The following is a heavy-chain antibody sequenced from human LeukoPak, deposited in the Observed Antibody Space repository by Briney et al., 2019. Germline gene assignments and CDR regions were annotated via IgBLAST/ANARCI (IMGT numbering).Heavy chain of an antibody. CDR1: GGSISSYY. CDR3: ARVVAAASNPTLDY. CDR2: IYYSGRT. D-gene: IGHD6-13*01. Sequence: SETLSLTCTVSGGSISSYYWSWIRQPPGKGLEWIGYIYYSGRTNYNPSLKSRVTISVDTSKNQFSLKLSSVTAADTAVYYCARVVAAASNPTLDYWGQGTLVTVSS. J-gene: IGHJ4*02. V-gene: IGHV4-59*01.